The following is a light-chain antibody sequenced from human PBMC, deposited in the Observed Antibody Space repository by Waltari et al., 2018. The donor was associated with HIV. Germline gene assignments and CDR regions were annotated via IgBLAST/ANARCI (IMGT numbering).Light chain of an antibody. V-gene: IGLV2-8*01. J-gene: IGLJ1*01. CDR1: TSDVGGYRY. CDR3: KSYAGSNNPYV. Sequence: QSALTQPPSASGSPGQPVTIPCTGTTSDVGGYRYVSWYQHHPGKAPKLIIYDVSKRPSGVPDRFSGSKSGNTASLTVSGLQADDEADYYCKSYAGSNNPYVFGTGTKVTVL. CDR2: DVS.